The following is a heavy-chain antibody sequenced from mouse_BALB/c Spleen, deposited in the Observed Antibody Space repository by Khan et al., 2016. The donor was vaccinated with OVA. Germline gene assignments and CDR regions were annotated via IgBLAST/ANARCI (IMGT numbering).Heavy chain of an antibody. J-gene: IGHJ2*01. D-gene: IGHD3-2*02. Sequence: QVQLKQSGAELVRPGASVKLSCKTSGYTFTSYWIHWVKQRSGQGLEWIARIYPGTDNTYYNERLKDKATLTADKSSSPAYMQLSSLKSYDSAVYFCAREEALYYFDYWGQGTTLTVAS. V-gene: IGHV1-76*01. CDR1: GYTFTSYW. CDR2: IYPGTDNT. CDR3: AREEALYYFDY.